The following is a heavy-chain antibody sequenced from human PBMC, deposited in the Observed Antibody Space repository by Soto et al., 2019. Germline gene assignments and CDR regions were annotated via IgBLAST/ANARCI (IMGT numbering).Heavy chain of an antibody. Sequence: QVQLVQSGAEVKKPGASVKVSCKASGYTFTSYGIRWVRQAPGQGLEWMGWISAYNGNTNYAQKLQGRVTMTTDTSTSTAYMELRSLRSDDTAVYYCASTGRVGATPNAESSYFQHWGQGTLVTVSS. D-gene: IGHD1-26*01. V-gene: IGHV1-18*01. CDR1: GYTFTSYG. J-gene: IGHJ1*01. CDR3: ASTGRVGATPNAESSYFQH. CDR2: ISAYNGNT.